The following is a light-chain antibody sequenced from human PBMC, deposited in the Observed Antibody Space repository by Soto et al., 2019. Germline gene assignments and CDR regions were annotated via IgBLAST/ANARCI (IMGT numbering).Light chain of an antibody. J-gene: IGLJ3*02. CDR1: RSNIGYNG. V-gene: IGLV1-44*01. CDR3: ATWDERLNGWV. Sequence: QSVLTQPPSASGTSGQRVTISCSGSRSNIGYNGVQWFHQDPMTTPKLLIYSNDHRPSGVPDRFSGSKSGTSASLAISGLQSGDESYYYCATWDERLNGWVFGGGTKLTVL. CDR2: SND.